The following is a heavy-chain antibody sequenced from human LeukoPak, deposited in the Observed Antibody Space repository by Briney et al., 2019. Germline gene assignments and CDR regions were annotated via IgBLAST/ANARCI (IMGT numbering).Heavy chain of an antibody. J-gene: IGHJ3*01. CDR3: ARQAVARPFDL. Sequence: GGSLRLSCAASGFTFSSYSMNWVRQAPGKGLEWVSCISSSSSYIYYADSVKGRFTISRDNAQSSLYLQMNSLRAGDTAVYYCARQAVARPFDLWGQGTMVAVSS. CDR2: ISSSSSYI. CDR1: GFTFSSYS. V-gene: IGHV3-21*06.